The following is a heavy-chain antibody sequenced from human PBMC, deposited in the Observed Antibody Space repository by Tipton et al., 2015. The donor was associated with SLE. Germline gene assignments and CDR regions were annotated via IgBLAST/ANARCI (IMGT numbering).Heavy chain of an antibody. CDR1: GYSISSDYY. Sequence: TLSLTCTVSGYSISSDYYWGWIRQPPGKGLEWIRSIYHSGSTYYNPSLKSRITISVDTSKKQFSLKVSSVTAADTAIYYCARGESPGGTFDYWGQGTLVTVSA. CDR2: IYHSGST. J-gene: IGHJ4*02. CDR3: ARGESPGGTFDY. V-gene: IGHV4-38-2*02. D-gene: IGHD1-26*01.